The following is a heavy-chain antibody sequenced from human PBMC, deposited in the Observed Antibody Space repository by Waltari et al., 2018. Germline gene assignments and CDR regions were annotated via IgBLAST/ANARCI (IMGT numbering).Heavy chain of an antibody. CDR3: ARASSFAMWNGEPRLDALDF. CDR2: VDRSGDT. CDR1: GVSLDKSPFF. J-gene: IGHJ3*01. V-gene: IGHV4-39*01. Sequence: QVQLQESGPGLVKPSGTLSVICNVSGVSLDKSPFFWVWLRQPPGKGLAWIGSVDRSGDTYYNPSLKSRASLSVDSSNNQVSLNVDSVTAPDTAMYYCARASSFAMWNGEPRLDALDFWGRGTMVTVSS. D-gene: IGHD1-26*01.